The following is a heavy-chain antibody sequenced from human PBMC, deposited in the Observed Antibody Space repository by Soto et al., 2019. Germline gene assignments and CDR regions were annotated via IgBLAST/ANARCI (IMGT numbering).Heavy chain of an antibody. CDR1: GRTFSSYA. V-gene: IGHV1-69*13. J-gene: IGHJ5*02. CDR2: IIPIFGTA. CDR3: ARDHQYYDSSGSNWFDP. Sequence: ASVKVSCKASGRTFSSYAISWVRQAPGQGLEWMGGIIPIFGTANYAQKFQGRVTITADESTSTAYMELSSLRSEDTAVYYCARDHQYYDSSGSNWFDPWGQGTLVTVSS. D-gene: IGHD3-22*01.